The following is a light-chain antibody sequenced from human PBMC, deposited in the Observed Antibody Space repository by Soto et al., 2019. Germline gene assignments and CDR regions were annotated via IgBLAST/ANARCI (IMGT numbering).Light chain of an antibody. CDR1: SSDY. J-gene: IGLJ1*01. CDR2: EVS. CDR3: TSYRSGRTRV. Sequence: QSVLTQPASVSGSPGQSITISCTGTSSDYVSWFQHHPGKAPKLMIYEVSYRPSGVSNRFSGSKSGDTASLTISGLQADDEADYYCTSYRSGRTRVFGSGTKVTAL. V-gene: IGLV2-14*01.